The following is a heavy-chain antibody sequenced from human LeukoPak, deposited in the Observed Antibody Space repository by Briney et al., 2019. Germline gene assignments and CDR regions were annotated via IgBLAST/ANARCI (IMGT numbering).Heavy chain of an antibody. J-gene: IGHJ1*01. CDR3: AKADSSGYYSYFQH. V-gene: IGHV3-23*01. CDR1: GFTFSSYG. D-gene: IGHD3-22*01. CDR2: ISGSVVTT. Sequence: GGTLRLSCAASGFTFSSYGMSWVRQAPGKGLEWVSAISGSVVTTYYADSVKGRFTISRDNSKNTLYLQMNSLRAEDTAVYYCAKADSSGYYSYFQHWGQGTLVTVYS.